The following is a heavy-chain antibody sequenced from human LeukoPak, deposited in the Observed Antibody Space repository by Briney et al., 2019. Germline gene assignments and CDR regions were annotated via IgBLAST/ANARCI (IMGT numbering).Heavy chain of an antibody. CDR1: GLTFSTYD. CDR2: IRYDGRNK. V-gene: IGHV3-30*02. Sequence: SGGSLRLSCAASGLTFSTYDMNWVRQAPGKGLEWVVFIRYDGRNKYYADSVKRRFTISRHNSKNTLHLKKNSLSAKHTAVYYFAKGGGWGVQYCYYYLDGWGKGTTV. J-gene: IGHJ6*03. CDR3: AKGGGWGVQYCYYYLDG. D-gene: IGHD1-1*01.